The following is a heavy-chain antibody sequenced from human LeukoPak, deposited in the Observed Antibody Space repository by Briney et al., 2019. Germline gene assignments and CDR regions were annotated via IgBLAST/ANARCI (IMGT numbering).Heavy chain of an antibody. V-gene: IGHV3-30*18. Sequence: GRSLRLSCAASGFTFSSYGMHWVRQAPGKGLEWVAVISYDGSNKYYADSVKGRFTISRDNSKNTLYLQMNSLRAEDTAVYYCAKDQDDRYYFDYWGQGTLVTVSS. CDR2: ISYDGSNK. CDR1: GFTFSSYG. CDR3: AKDQDDRYYFDY. J-gene: IGHJ4*02. D-gene: IGHD3-22*01.